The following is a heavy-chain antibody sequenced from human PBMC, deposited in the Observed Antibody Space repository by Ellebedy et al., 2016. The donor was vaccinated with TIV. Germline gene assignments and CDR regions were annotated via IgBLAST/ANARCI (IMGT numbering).Heavy chain of an antibody. CDR3: ARVDTAMATLLPYYYYGMDV. CDR2: INHSGST. J-gene: IGHJ6*02. Sequence: SQTLSLTCXVYGGSFSGYYWSWIRQPPGKGLEWIGEINHSGSTNYNPSLKSRVTISVDTSKNQFSLKLSSVTAADTAVYYCARVDTAMATLLPYYYYGMDVWGQGTTVTVSS. V-gene: IGHV4-34*01. CDR1: GGSFSGYY. D-gene: IGHD5-18*01.